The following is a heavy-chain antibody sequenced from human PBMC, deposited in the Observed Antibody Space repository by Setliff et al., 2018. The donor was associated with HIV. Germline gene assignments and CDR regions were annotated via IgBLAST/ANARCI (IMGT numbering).Heavy chain of an antibody. V-gene: IGHV3-74*01. CDR1: GFPFSVHG. Sequence: GGSLRLSCEASGFPFSVHGMHWVRQAPGKGLVWVSRINSDGRSTSYVDYVKGRFTISRDNSKNTLYVQMNSLRADDTAIYYCVRDLTTIVTRKVFDIWGQGTMVTVSS. D-gene: IGHD4-4*01. CDR2: INSDGRST. CDR3: VRDLTTIVTRKVFDI. J-gene: IGHJ3*02.